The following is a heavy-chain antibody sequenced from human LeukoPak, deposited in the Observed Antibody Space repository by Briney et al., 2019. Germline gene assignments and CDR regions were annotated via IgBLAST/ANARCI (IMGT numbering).Heavy chain of an antibody. D-gene: IGHD6-13*01. CDR3: ARAPIAAAGTIFDY. CDR1: GFTFRRYT. CDR2: ISSSSSYI. J-gene: IGHJ4*02. V-gene: IGHV3-21*01. Sequence: GGSLRLSCATSGFTFRRYTMTWVRQAPGKGLEWVSSISSSSSYIYYADSVMGRFTISRDNAKDSLYLQMNSLRAEDTAVYYCARAPIAAAGTIFDYWGQGTLVTVSS.